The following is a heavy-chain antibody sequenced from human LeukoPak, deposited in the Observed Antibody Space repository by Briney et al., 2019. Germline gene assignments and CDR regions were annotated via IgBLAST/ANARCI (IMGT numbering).Heavy chain of an antibody. V-gene: IGHV1-69*04. D-gene: IGHD3-22*01. CDR1: GGTSSSYA. Sequence: GSSVKVSCKASGGTSSSYAISWVRQAPGQGLEWMGRIIPILGIANYAQKFQGRVTITADKSTSTAYMELSSLRSEVTAVYYCARGTYYYDSSYAFDIWGQGTMVTVSS. CDR2: IIPILGIA. J-gene: IGHJ3*02. CDR3: ARGTYYYDSSYAFDI.